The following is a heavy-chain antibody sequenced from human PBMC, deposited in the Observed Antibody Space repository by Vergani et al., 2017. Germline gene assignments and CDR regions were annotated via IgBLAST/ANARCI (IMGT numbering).Heavy chain of an antibody. V-gene: IGHV1-69*01. Sequence: QVQLVQSGAEVKKPGSSVKVSCKASGGTFSSYAISWVRQAPGQGLEWMGGIIPIFGTANYAQKFQGRVTITADESTSTAYMELSSLRSEDTAVYYWAGEADGKGIAPGTEYFQHWGQGTLVTVSS. J-gene: IGHJ1*01. D-gene: IGHD2-15*01. CDR3: AGEADGKGIAPGTEYFQH. CDR2: IIPIFGTA. CDR1: GGTFSSYA.